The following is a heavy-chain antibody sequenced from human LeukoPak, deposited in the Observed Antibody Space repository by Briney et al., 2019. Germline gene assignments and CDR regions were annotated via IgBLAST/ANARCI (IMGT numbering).Heavy chain of an antibody. CDR1: GYTFTGYY. Sequence: ASVTVSFKASGYTFTGYYIHWVRQGPGQGTEWMGWTNPNRGDTNYAQRFQGRVSMTRDTSISTTYMELSTLRSDDTAIYYCARVMYQLPYFDSWGQGTLVTVSS. V-gene: IGHV1-2*02. CDR3: ARVMYQLPYFDS. CDR2: TNPNRGDT. J-gene: IGHJ4*02. D-gene: IGHD2-2*01.